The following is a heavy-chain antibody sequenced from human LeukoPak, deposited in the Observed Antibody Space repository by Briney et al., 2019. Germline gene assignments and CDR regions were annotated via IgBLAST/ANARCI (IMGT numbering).Heavy chain of an antibody. J-gene: IGHJ4*02. CDR3: TRDEGATVATYRFDF. CDR2: IKYDGSYT. CDR1: GFDFSNYY. V-gene: IGHV3-7*01. D-gene: IGHD4-23*01. Sequence: PGGSVRLSCEASGFDFSNYYMSWVRQAPGKGLEWLANIKYDGSYTYYVDSVNGRFTISRDNAKNSLYLQMSSLGADDTAVYYCTRDEGATVATYRFDFWGQGTLVTVSS.